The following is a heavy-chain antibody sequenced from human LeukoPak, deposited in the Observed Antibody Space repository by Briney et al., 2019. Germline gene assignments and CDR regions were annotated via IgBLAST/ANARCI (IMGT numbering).Heavy chain of an antibody. D-gene: IGHD2-2*01. CDR2: IYHDGST. J-gene: IGHJ3*02. V-gene: IGHV4-30-2*01. CDR3: ARSTFLGYCSSISRGAFDI. CDR1: GGSISSGGYS. Sequence: SETLFLTCAVSGGSISSGGYSWSWIRQPPGKGLEWIGYIYHDGSTYYNSSLNSRVSMSVDTSRNQFSLKLSSVTAADTAVYYCARSTFLGYCSSISRGAFDIWGQGTMVTVSS.